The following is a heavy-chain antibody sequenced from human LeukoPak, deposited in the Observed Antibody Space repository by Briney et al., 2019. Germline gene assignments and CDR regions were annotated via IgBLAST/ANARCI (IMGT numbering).Heavy chain of an antibody. V-gene: IGHV4-39*01. D-gene: IGHD4-17*01. Sequence: SSETLSLTCTVSGGSISSYYWGWLRQPPGKGLEWIGSIYYSGSTYYNPSLKSRVTISADTSKNQFSLKLSSVTAADTAVYYCARQRATATFPPDYWGQGTLVTVSS. CDR1: GGSISSYY. CDR3: ARQRATATFPPDY. CDR2: IYYSGST. J-gene: IGHJ4*02.